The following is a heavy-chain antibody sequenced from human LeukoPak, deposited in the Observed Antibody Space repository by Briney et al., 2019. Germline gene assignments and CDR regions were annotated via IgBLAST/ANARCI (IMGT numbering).Heavy chain of an antibody. CDR3: ARGVVPAAVDY. V-gene: IGHV1-46*01. D-gene: IGHD2-2*01. CDR2: IDPSGGST. Sequence: GASVKVSCKASGYTFTSYYMHWVRQAPGQGLEWMGIIDPSGGSTSYAQKFQGRVTMTRDTSTSTVYMEPSSLRSEDTAVYYCARGVVPAAVDYWGQGTLVTVSS. J-gene: IGHJ4*02. CDR1: GYTFTSYY.